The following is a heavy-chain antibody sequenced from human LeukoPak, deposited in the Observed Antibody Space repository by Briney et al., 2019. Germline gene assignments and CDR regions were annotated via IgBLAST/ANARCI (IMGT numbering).Heavy chain of an antibody. CDR3: ARALPATLYGSGSQINL. Sequence: GGSLRLSCAASGFTFSSYSMNWVRQPPGKGLEWVSFISRSGSTIYYADSVKGRFTISRDNAKSSLYLQMNSLRDADTAVYYCARALPATLYGSGSQINLWGQGTLVTVSS. J-gene: IGHJ5*02. CDR1: GFTFSSYS. CDR2: ISRSGSTI. V-gene: IGHV3-48*02. D-gene: IGHD3-10*01.